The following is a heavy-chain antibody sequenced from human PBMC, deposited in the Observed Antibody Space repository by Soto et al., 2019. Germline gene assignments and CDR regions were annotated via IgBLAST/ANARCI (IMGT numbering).Heavy chain of an antibody. J-gene: IGHJ5*02. D-gene: IGHD5-12*01. Sequence: SETLSLTCTVSGGSMSSHYWTWLRQPPGKGLEWIGYISYSGSTYYNPSLKSRVTISVDTSKNQFSLKLGSVTAADTAVYYCARKGGATIGEEGWFDPWGQGTLVTVSS. V-gene: IGHV4-59*11. CDR1: GGSMSSHY. CDR2: ISYSGST. CDR3: ARKGGATIGEEGWFDP.